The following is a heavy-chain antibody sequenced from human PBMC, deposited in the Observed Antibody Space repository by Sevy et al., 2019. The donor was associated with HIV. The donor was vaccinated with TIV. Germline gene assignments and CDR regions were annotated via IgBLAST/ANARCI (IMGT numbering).Heavy chain of an antibody. CDR1: GYTFSSYG. D-gene: IGHD6-19*01. Sequence: ASVKVSCKASGYTFSSYGISWVRQAPGQGLEWMGRISTYNGNTNYAQKLQGRVTMTTDTSTSTAYMELRSLRSDDTAVYYCARLELSGSGWYGNGMDVWGQGTTVTVSS. V-gene: IGHV1-18*01. CDR3: ARLELSGSGWYGNGMDV. CDR2: ISTYNGNT. J-gene: IGHJ6*02.